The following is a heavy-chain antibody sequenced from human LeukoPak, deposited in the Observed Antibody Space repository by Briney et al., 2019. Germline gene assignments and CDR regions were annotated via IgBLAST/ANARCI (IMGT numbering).Heavy chain of an antibody. CDR1: GFTFSSYG. D-gene: IGHD6-19*01. V-gene: IGHV3-30*18. CDR3: AKTSSSGWWDFDY. Sequence: GGSLRLSCAASGFTFSSYGMHWVRRAPGKGLEWVAVISYDTSYKYYADSVKGRFTISRDDSKNTLYLQMNSLRAEDTAVYSCAKTSSSGWWDFDYWGQGTLVTASS. J-gene: IGHJ4*02. CDR2: ISYDTSYK.